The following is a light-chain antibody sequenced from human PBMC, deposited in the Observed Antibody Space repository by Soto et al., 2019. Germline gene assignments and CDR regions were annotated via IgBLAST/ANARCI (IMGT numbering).Light chain of an antibody. CDR1: QSVSSN. CDR3: QQYNNWPQT. V-gene: IGKV3-15*01. Sequence: EIVMTQSPATLSVSPGERATISCRASQSVSSNLAWYQQKPGQAPRLLIYGASTRATGIPARFSGSGSGTDFTLTISSLQAEDFAVYYCQQYNNWPQTFGQGTKVEIK. CDR2: GAS. J-gene: IGKJ1*01.